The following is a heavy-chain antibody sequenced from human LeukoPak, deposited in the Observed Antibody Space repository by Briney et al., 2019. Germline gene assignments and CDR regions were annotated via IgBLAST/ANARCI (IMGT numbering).Heavy chain of an antibody. Sequence: ASVKVSCKASGGTFSSYTISWVRQAPGQGLEWMGRIIPILGIANYAQKFQGRVTITADKSTSTAYMELSSLRSEDTAVYYRAREKTGTKYYFDYWGQGTLVTVSS. CDR3: AREKTGTKYYFDY. V-gene: IGHV1-69*04. CDR2: IIPILGIA. J-gene: IGHJ4*02. D-gene: IGHD1-7*01. CDR1: GGTFSSYT.